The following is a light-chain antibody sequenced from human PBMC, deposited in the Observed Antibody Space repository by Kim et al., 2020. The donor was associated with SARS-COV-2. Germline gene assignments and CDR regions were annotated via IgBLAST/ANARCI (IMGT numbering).Light chain of an antibody. CDR2: DNN. CDR1: SSNIGNNY. Sequence: GQKVTISCSGSSSNIGNNYLSWYQQLPGTAPKLLIYDNNKRPSGIPDRFSGSKSGTSATLGITGLQTGDEADYYCGTWDSSLSGGVFGGGTQLTVL. J-gene: IGLJ3*02. V-gene: IGLV1-51*01. CDR3: GTWDSSLSGGV.